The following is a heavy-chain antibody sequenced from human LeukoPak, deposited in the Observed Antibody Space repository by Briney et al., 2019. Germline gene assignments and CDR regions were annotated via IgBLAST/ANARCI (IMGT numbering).Heavy chain of an antibody. J-gene: IGHJ6*02. D-gene: IGHD6-13*01. CDR3: AREDGAAEGYYYYGMDV. Sequence: ASVKVSCKASGYTFTSYYMHWVRQAPGQGLEWMGIINPSGGSTSYAQKFQGRVTMTRDTSTSTVYMELSSLRSEDTAVYYCAREDGAAEGYYYYGMDVWGQGTTVTVSS. CDR1: GYTFTSYY. CDR2: INPSGGST. V-gene: IGHV1-46*01.